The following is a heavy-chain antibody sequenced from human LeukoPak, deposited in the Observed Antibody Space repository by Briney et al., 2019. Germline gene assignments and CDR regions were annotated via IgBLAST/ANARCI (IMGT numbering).Heavy chain of an antibody. V-gene: IGHV3-7*01. CDR1: GFTFSSYW. CDR3: VRDGFGYFYMDV. J-gene: IGHJ6*03. D-gene: IGHD3-10*01. Sequence: GGSLRLSCAASGFTFSSYWMSWVRQAPGKGLEWVANIKQDGSEKYYVDSVKGRFTISRDNAENTLYLQMNSLRADDAGVYYCVRDGFGYFYMDVWGKGTTVTVSS. CDR2: IKQDGSEK.